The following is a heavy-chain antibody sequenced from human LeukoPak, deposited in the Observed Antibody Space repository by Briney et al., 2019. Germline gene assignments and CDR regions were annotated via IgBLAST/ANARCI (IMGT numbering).Heavy chain of an antibody. CDR1: GYTFTSYG. Sequence: ASVNVSCKASGYTFTSYGISWVRQAPGQGLEWMGGISAYNGNTNYAQKLQGRVTMTTDESTSTAYMELSSLRSEDTAVYYCARAGYADQRGIYYYYYMDVWGTGTTVTVS. J-gene: IGHJ6*03. CDR2: ISAYNGNT. CDR3: ARAGYADQRGIYYYYYMDV. D-gene: IGHD7-27*01. V-gene: IGHV1-18*01.